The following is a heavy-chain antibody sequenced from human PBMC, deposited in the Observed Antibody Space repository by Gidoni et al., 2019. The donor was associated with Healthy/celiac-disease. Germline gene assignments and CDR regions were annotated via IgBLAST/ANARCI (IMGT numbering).Heavy chain of an antibody. CDR1: GYTFTSYG. J-gene: IGHJ4*02. Sequence: QAQMVQSGPEVKKPGASVKVSCKASGYTFTSYGISWVRQAPGQGLEWMGWISAYNGNTNYAQKLQGRVTMTTDTSTSTAYMELRSLRSDDTAVYYCARVWIQLWSPYYFDYWGQGTLVTVSS. CDR3: ARVWIQLWSPYYFDY. V-gene: IGHV1-18*01. CDR2: ISAYNGNT. D-gene: IGHD5-18*01.